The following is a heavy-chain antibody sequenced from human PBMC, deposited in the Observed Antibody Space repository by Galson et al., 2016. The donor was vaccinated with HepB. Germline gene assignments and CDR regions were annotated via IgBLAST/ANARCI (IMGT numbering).Heavy chain of an antibody. D-gene: IGHD2-8*01. V-gene: IGHV1-8*01. Sequence: SCKASGYTFINYDISWVRQATGQGLEWMGWMNPNGGNTAYAQKFQGRVTMTRSTSTTTAYMELTNLRSEDTAVYYCTRGLMLYGAGGYYFEYWGQGTPVTVSS. CDR3: TRGLMLYGAGGYYFEY. CDR2: MNPNGGNT. CDR1: GYTFINYD. J-gene: IGHJ4*02.